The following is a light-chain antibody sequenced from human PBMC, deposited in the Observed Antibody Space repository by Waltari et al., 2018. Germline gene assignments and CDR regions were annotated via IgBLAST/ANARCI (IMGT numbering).Light chain of an antibody. V-gene: IGKV3-11*01. CDR2: DTS. J-gene: IGKJ4*01. Sequence: EIVLTQSPATMSLSPGERAPLSGRASQSVSSYLAWYQQKPGRAPSLLIYDTSNRATGIPARFSGSGSGTDFTLTISNLEPEDFAVYYCQQRSDWPHTFGGGTKVEIK. CDR3: QQRSDWPHT. CDR1: QSVSSY.